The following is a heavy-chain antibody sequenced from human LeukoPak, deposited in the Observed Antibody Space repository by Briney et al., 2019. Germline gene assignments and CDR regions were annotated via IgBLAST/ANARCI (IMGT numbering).Heavy chain of an antibody. V-gene: IGHV3-30*04. J-gene: IGHJ4*02. CDR2: ASSDEINQ. CDR3: ATSIATKLDN. D-gene: IGHD2-15*01. CDR1: GFTFSSYA. Sequence: GGSLRLSCAASGFTFSSYAMHWVRQAPGKGLEWLAVASSDEINQSYADSVKGRFIISRDNSKNTLSLQMNNLRPDDTGFYYCATSIATKLDNWGQGILVTVSS.